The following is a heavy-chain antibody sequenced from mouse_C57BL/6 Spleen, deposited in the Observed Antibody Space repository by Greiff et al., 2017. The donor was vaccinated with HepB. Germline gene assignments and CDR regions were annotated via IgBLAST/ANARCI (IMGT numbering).Heavy chain of an antibody. V-gene: IGHV5-9*01. CDR1: GFTFSSYT. Sequence: DVKLVESGGGLVKPGGSLKLSCAASGFTFSSYTMSWVRQTPEKRLEWVATISGGGGNTYYPDSVKGRFTISRDKAKNTLYLQMSSLRSEDTALYYCARRDYSNSCYFDYWGQGTTLTVSS. D-gene: IGHD2-5*01. CDR3: ARRDYSNSCYFDY. J-gene: IGHJ2*01. CDR2: ISGGGGNT.